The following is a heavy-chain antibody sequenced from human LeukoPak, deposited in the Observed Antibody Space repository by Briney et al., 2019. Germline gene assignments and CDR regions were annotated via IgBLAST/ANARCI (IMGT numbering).Heavy chain of an antibody. CDR2: ISYDGSNK. D-gene: IGHD6-19*01. Sequence: GGSLRLSRAASGFSFSSYAMHWVRQAPGKGLEWVAVISYDGSNKYYADSVKGRFTISRDNSKNTLYLQMNSLRAEDTAVYYCARGYNRWGSGCPDYWGQGTLVTVSS. J-gene: IGHJ4*02. V-gene: IGHV3-30-3*01. CDR3: ARGYNRWGSGCPDY. CDR1: GFSFSSYA.